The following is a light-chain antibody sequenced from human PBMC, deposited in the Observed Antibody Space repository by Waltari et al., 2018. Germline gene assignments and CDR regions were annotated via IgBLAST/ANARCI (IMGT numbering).Light chain of an antibody. J-gene: IGLJ3*02. CDR2: EVT. CDR1: SSDLVNYDL. Sequence: QSALTQPASVSGSPGQSITISCSGTSSDLVNYDLVSWFQHHPGKAPKLLMYEVTKRPSGVSSRFSSSKTGNTAALTISGLQAEDEAHYYCCSHAGSRSIWVIGGGTKLTVL. CDR3: CSHAGSRSIWV. V-gene: IGLV2-23*02.